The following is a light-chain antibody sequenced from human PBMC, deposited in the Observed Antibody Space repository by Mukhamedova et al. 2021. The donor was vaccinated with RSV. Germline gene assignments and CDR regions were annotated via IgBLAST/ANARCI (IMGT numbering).Light chain of an antibody. CDR3: QKYDSAPPS. CDR2: ATS. V-gene: IGKV1-27*01. J-gene: IGKJ3*01. Sequence: GKVPKLLIFATSALESGAPSRFSGSGSETDFTLTISSLQPEDVATYYCQKYDSAPPSFGPGTKVVIK.